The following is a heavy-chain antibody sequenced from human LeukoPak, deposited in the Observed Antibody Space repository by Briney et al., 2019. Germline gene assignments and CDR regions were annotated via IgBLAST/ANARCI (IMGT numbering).Heavy chain of an antibody. CDR2: IYPHDSDT. V-gene: IGHV5-51*01. CDR1: GYSFTNYW. J-gene: IGHJ3*02. D-gene: IGHD2-15*01. Sequence: GESLKISCQGSGYSFTNYWIGWVRQMPGKGLEWMGIIYPHDSDTRYSPSFQGQVTISADKSINTAFLQWNSLKASGTAMYYCARGIVVVSATNAFDIWGLGTMVTVSS. CDR3: ARGIVVVSATNAFDI.